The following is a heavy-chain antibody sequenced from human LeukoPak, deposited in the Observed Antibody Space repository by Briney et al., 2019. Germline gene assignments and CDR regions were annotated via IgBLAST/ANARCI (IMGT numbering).Heavy chain of an antibody. CDR3: ARDLTTVTTDDY. V-gene: IGHV3-30-3*01. Sequence: GGSLRLSCAASGFTFSSYAMHWVRQAPGKGLEWVAVISYDGSNKYYADSVKGRFTISRDNSKNTLYLQMNSLRAEDTAVYYCARDLTTVTTDDYWGQGTLVTIFS. CDR2: ISYDGSNK. J-gene: IGHJ4*02. CDR1: GFTFSSYA. D-gene: IGHD4-17*01.